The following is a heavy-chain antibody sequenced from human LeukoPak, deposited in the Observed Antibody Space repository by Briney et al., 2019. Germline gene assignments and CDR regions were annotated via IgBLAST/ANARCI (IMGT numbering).Heavy chain of an antibody. CDR1: GGSISSSSYY. Sequence: SETLSLTCTVSGGSISSSSYYWGWIRQPPGKGLEWIGSIYYSGSTYYNPSLKSRVTISVDTSKNQFSLKLSSVTAADTAVYYCARQVTAARSYYYYMDVWGKGTTVTVSS. CDR2: IYYSGST. J-gene: IGHJ6*03. V-gene: IGHV4-39*01. D-gene: IGHD6-6*01. CDR3: ARQVTAARSYYYYMDV.